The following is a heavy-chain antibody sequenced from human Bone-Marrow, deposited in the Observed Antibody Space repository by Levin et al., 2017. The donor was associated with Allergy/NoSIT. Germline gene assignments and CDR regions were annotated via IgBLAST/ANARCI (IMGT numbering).Heavy chain of an antibody. CDR2: IFYSGIT. J-gene: IGHJ4*02. D-gene: IGHD3-22*01. CDR1: VDSITSGDYY. V-gene: IGHV4-30-4*01. CDR3: ARAPYSYDSSGNYGVDYFDY. Sequence: SETLSLTCTVSVDSITSGDYYWSWIRQSPEKGLEWIGNIFYSGITYYNPSLRSRVPILVDTSKNQFSLSLSSVTAADTAVYYCARAPYSYDSSGNYGVDYFDYWGQGTLVTVSS.